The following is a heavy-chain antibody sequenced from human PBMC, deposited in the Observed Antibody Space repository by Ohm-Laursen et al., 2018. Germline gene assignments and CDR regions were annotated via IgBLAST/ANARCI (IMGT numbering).Heavy chain of an antibody. J-gene: IGHJ5*02. CDR1: GFTFSDYY. CDR3: ASRSWIAAAGTYNWFDP. Sequence: SLRLSCAASGFTFSDYYMSWIRQAPGKGLEWVSYISSSGSTIYYADSVKGQFTISRDNAKNSLYLQMNSLRAEDTAVYYCASRSWIAAAGTYNWFDPWGQGTLVTVSS. CDR2: ISSSGSTI. D-gene: IGHD6-13*01. V-gene: IGHV3-11*01.